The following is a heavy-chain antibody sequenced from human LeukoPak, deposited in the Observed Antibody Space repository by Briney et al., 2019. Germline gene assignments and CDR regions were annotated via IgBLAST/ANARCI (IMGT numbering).Heavy chain of an antibody. CDR2: INPSGVST. CDR1: GYTFTSYY. Sequence: GASVKVSCKASGYTFTSYYMHWVRQAPGQGLEWMGIINPSGVSTSYAQKFQGRVTMTRDMSTSTVYMELSSLRSEDTAVYYCAREKYGDYGRRGYYNYIDVWGKGTTVTISS. J-gene: IGHJ6*03. V-gene: IGHV1-46*01. CDR3: AREKYGDYGRRGYYNYIDV. D-gene: IGHD4-17*01.